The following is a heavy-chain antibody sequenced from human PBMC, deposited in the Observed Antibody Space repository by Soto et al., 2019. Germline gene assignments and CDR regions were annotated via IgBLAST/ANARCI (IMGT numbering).Heavy chain of an antibody. Sequence: GGSLRLSCAASGFTFSSYAMSWVRQAPGKGLEWISAISGSGGSTYYADSVKGRFTISRDNSKNTLYLQMNSLRAEDTAVYYCAKDPTPITMVQGGDWFDPWGQGTLVTVSS. CDR2: ISGSGGST. V-gene: IGHV3-23*01. J-gene: IGHJ5*02. CDR1: GFTFSSYA. D-gene: IGHD3-10*01. CDR3: AKDPTPITMVQGGDWFDP.